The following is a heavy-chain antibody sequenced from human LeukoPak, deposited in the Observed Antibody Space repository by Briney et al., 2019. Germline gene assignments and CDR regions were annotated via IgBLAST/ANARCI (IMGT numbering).Heavy chain of an antibody. Sequence: PGGSLRLSCAASGFTFRNYVIHWVRQAPGKGLEWVAVTSSDLNVKLYADSVKGRFTISRDNSRSTLYLQMNRLRPEDTAIYYCAREGYYGSGSPPSLYFDYWGQGTLVTVSS. CDR3: AREGYYGSGSPPSLYFDY. CDR1: GFTFRNYV. CDR2: TSSDLNVK. J-gene: IGHJ4*02. V-gene: IGHV3-30-3*01. D-gene: IGHD3-10*01.